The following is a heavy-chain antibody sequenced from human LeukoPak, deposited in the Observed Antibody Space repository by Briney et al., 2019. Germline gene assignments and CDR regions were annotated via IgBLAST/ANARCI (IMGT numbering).Heavy chain of an antibody. CDR1: GFTFSNYA. Sequence: GGSLRLSCAASGFTFSNYAMSWVRQAPGKGLEWVSAISGSGGNTYYADSVKGRCTITRDNSNNILYLQMNSLEAGDTAAYYCAKRPRIAAAGTNFDYWGQGTLLIVSS. CDR2: ISGSGGNT. V-gene: IGHV3-23*01. CDR3: AKRPRIAAAGTNFDY. J-gene: IGHJ4*02. D-gene: IGHD6-13*01.